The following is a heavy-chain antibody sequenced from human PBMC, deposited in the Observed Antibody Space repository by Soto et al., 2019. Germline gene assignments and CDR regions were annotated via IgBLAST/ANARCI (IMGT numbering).Heavy chain of an antibody. V-gene: IGHV3-23*01. J-gene: IGHJ5*02. Sequence: EVQLLESGGGLVQPGGSPRLSCAASGFTFSSYAMSWVRQAPGKGLEWVSAISGSGGSTYYADSVKGRFTISRDNSKNTLYLQMNSLRAEDTAVYYCATQKLSPKAWFDPWGQGTLVTVSS. CDR1: GFTFSSYA. CDR2: ISGSGGST. D-gene: IGHD1-7*01. CDR3: ATQKLSPKAWFDP.